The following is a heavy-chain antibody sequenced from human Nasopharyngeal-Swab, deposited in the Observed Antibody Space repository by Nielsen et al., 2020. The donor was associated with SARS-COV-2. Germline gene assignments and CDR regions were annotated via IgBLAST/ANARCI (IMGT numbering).Heavy chain of an antibody. CDR1: GYTFTGHY. V-gene: IGHV1-69*10. Sequence: SVKVSCKASGYTFTGHYIHWVRQAPGQGLEWRGGIVSALGLPNYAQKFRGRVTISADRSTTTSYLELRSLRSEDTAIYYCAREGEYGAYDAPDYWGQGTLVTVSS. CDR3: AREGEYGAYDAPDY. D-gene: IGHD5-12*01. J-gene: IGHJ4*02. CDR2: IVSALGLP.